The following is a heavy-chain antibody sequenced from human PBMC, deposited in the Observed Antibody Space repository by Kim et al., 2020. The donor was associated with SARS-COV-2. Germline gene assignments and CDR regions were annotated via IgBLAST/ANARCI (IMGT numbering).Heavy chain of an antibody. J-gene: IGHJ1*01. CDR3: AVQPYYYDSSGAEYFHH. Sequence: GESLKISCKGSGYSFTTYWIGWVRQMPGKGLEWMGIFYPGASDTRYSPSFQGQVTISADKSISTAYLQWSSLKASDTAMYYCAVQPYYYDSSGAEYFHHWSQGTLVTVSS. CDR2: FYPGASDT. D-gene: IGHD3-22*01. V-gene: IGHV5-51*01. CDR1: GYSFTTYW.